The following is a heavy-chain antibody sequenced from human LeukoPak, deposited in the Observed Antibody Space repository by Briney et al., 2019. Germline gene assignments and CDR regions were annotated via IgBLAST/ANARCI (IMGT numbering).Heavy chain of an antibody. CDR2: IRSKAYGGTT. CDR3: TRDGGNEVSDY. Sequence: GGSLRLSCTASGFTFGDYAMSWFRQAPGKGLEWVGSIRSKAYGGTTEYAASVKGRFTISRDDSKSIAYLQMNSLKTEDTAVYYCTRDGGNEVSDYWGQGTLVTVSS. D-gene: IGHD5-12*01. CDR1: GFTFGDYA. J-gene: IGHJ4*02. V-gene: IGHV3-49*03.